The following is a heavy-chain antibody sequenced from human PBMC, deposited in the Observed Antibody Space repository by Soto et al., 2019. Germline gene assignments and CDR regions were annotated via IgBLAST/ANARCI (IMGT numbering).Heavy chain of an antibody. Sequence: QVQLVESGGGVVQPGRSLRLSCAASGFTFSNYAMHWVRQAPGKGLEWVAVISYDGSNKYYADSVKGRFTISRDNSKNTLYLQMNSLRAEDTAAYYCARGWLERPDYWGQGTLVTVSS. D-gene: IGHD5-12*01. CDR1: GFTFSNYA. CDR3: ARGWLERPDY. CDR2: ISYDGSNK. V-gene: IGHV3-30*04. J-gene: IGHJ4*02.